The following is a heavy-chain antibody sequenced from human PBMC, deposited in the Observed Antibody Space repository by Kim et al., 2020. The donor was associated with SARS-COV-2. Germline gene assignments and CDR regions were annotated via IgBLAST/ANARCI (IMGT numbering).Heavy chain of an antibody. V-gene: IGHV1-2*02. CDR3: ARVRRRGGNWFDP. J-gene: IGHJ5*02. Sequence: YAQKFQGRVTMTRDTSISTAYMELSRLRSDDTAVYYCARVRRRGGNWFDPWGQGTLVTVSS.